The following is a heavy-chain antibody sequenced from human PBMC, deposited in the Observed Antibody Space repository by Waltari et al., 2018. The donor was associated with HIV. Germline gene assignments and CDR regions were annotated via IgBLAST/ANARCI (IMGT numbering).Heavy chain of an antibody. CDR1: GFTFSNFW. D-gene: IGHD2-2*02. V-gene: IGHV3-7*01. CDR2: IKQDGSEK. Sequence: EVQLVESGGGLVQHGGSLRLSCAASGFTFSNFWMSWVRQAPGKGLEWLANIKQDGSEKYYVDSVKGRFTISRDNAKNSLYLQMNSLRAEDTAVYYCASPSIRAGMDVWGQGTTVTVSS. J-gene: IGHJ6*02. CDR3: ASPSIRAGMDV.